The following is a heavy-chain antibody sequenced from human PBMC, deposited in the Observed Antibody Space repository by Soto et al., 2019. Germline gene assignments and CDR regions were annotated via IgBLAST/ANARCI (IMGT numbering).Heavy chain of an antibody. Sequence: QVQLVQSGAEVKKPGSSVKVSCKASGGTFSSYAISWVRQAPGQGLGWMGGIIPIFGTANYAQKFQGRVTITADESTSTAYMELSSLRSEDTAVYYCWVRVEYYYGMDVWGQGTTVTVSS. CDR3: WVRVEYYYGMDV. V-gene: IGHV1-69*01. J-gene: IGHJ6*02. CDR1: GGTFSSYA. CDR2: IIPIFGTA.